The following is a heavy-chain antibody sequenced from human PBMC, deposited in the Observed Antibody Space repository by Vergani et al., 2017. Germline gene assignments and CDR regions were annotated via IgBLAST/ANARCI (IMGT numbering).Heavy chain of an antibody. Sequence: QVQLQESGPGLVKPSETLSLTCAVSGYSISSGYYWVWIRQPPGKGLEWIGSIYHSGSTYYNPSLKSRVTISVDTSNNQFSLMLSSVTVADTAVYYCARSIVSRNPPDYFDNWGQGTLVTVSS. CDR3: ARSIVSRNPPDYFDN. D-gene: IGHD1-14*01. J-gene: IGHJ4*02. V-gene: IGHV4-38-2*01. CDR2: IYHSGST. CDR1: GYSISSGYY.